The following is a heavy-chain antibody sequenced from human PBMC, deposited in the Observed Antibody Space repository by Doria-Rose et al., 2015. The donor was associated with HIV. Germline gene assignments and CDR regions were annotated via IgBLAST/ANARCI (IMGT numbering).Heavy chain of an antibody. CDR1: GYIFTNYW. CDR3: ARLGNYDSGSTFDY. J-gene: IGHJ4*02. V-gene: IGHV5-51*01. CDR2: IYPGDSDT. Sequence: GESLKISCKASGYIFTNYWFGWVRQMPGKGLEWMGIIYPGDSDTRYSPSFQGQVTFSADKSISTAYLQWSSLKASDTATYCCARLGNYDSGSTFDYWGQGTLVTVSS. D-gene: IGHD3-10*01.